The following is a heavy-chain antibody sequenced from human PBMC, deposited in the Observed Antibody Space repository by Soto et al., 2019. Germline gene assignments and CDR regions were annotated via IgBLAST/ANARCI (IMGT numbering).Heavy chain of an antibody. CDR3: AKRPYSSSSREGYYFDY. CDR2: ISGSGGST. J-gene: IGHJ4*02. Sequence: GGSLRLSCAASGFTFSSYAMSWVRQAPGKGLEWVSAISGSGGSTYYADSVKGRFTISRDNSKNTLYLQMNSLRAEDTAVYYCAKRPYSSSSREGYYFDYWGQGTLVTVSS. D-gene: IGHD6-6*01. V-gene: IGHV3-23*01. CDR1: GFTFSSYA.